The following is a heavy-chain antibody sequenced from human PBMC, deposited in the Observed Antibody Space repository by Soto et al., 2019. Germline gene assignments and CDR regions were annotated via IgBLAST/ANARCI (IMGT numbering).Heavy chain of an antibody. V-gene: IGHV3-48*01. CDR3: TGYCSSTSCHPLY. CDR2: ISSSSSSI. D-gene: IGHD2-2*01. CDR1: GFTFSSYS. Sequence: HPGGYLRLSCAASGFTFSSYSMNWVRQAPGKGLEWVSYISSSSSSIYYADSVKGRFTISRDNAKKSLYLQMNSLRAEDTAVYYCTGYCSSTSCHPLYWGQGTLVTVSS. J-gene: IGHJ4*02.